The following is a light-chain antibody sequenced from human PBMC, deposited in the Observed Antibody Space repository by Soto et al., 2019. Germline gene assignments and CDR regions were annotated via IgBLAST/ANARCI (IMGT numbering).Light chain of an antibody. Sequence: DIHMTQSPSSLSASVGDSVTITCQASPDIRNYLNWYQQKPGKAPKLLIYDASNLETGVPSTLSGSGSVTHFTFTISSLQPEDIATYYCQHYDNLPFFGPGTKVDIK. CDR2: DAS. CDR1: PDIRNY. CDR3: QHYDNLPF. V-gene: IGKV1-33*01. J-gene: IGKJ3*01.